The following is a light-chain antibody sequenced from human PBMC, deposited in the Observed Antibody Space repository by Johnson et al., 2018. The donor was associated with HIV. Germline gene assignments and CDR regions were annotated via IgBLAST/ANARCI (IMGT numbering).Light chain of an antibody. Sequence: QSVLTQPPSVSAAPGQKVNISCSGSSSNIGNNYVSWYQQLPGTAPKVLIYDNHKRPSGSPDRFSGSKSGTSATLGITGLQTGDEADYYCATWVGSLTIGGVFGTGIKVTVL. J-gene: IGLJ1*01. CDR1: SSNIGNNY. CDR2: DNH. V-gene: IGLV1-51*01. CDR3: ATWVGSLTIGGV.